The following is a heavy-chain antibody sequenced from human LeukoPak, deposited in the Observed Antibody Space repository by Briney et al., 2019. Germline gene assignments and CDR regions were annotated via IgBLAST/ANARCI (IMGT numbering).Heavy chain of an antibody. Sequence: PGGSLRLSCAASGFTVSSNYMSWVRQAPGKGLEWVSVIYSGGATSYADSVKGRFTISRDNSKNTLYLQMNGLRAEDTAVYYCARVHDYGDYFFDYWGQGTLVTVSS. J-gene: IGHJ4*02. D-gene: IGHD4-17*01. CDR3: ARVHDYGDYFFDY. V-gene: IGHV3-66*01. CDR1: GFTVSSNY. CDR2: IYSGGAT.